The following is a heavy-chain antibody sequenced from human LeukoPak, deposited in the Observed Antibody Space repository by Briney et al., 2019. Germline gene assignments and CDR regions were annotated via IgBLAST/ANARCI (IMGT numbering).Heavy chain of an antibody. D-gene: IGHD3-10*01. CDR1: GFTFSDYY. Sequence: GGSLRLSCAASGFTFSDYYMSWNRQAPGKGLEWVSYISSSGSTIYYADSVKGRFIISRDNSKNTLYLQMNSLRAEDTAVYFCAKDYSKTTYYGSGTYYRPNWFDPWGQGTLVTVSS. V-gene: IGHV3-11*04. CDR2: ISSSGSTI. J-gene: IGHJ5*02. CDR3: AKDYSKTTYYGSGTYYRPNWFDP.